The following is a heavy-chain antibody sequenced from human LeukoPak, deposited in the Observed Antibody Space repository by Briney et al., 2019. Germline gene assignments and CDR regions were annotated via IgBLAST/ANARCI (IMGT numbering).Heavy chain of an antibody. Sequence: PRGSLRLSCAASGFTFSSYWMSWVRQAPGKGLEWVANINQDGSEKYYVDSVMGRFTISRDNAKNSLYLQMNSLGAEDAALYYCARETATLTTPDYWGQGALVTVSS. D-gene: IGHD4-17*01. J-gene: IGHJ4*02. V-gene: IGHV3-7*01. CDR1: GFTFSSYW. CDR2: INQDGSEK. CDR3: ARETATLTTPDY.